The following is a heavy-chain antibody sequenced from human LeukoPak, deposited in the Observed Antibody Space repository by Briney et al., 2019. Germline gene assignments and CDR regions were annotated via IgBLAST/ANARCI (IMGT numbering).Heavy chain of an antibody. J-gene: IGHJ6*02. CDR3: ARDSMVRGAYYYGMDV. D-gene: IGHD3-10*01. CDR2: INAGNGNT. V-gene: IGHV1-3*01. CDR1: GYTFTSYA. Sequence: ASVKVSCKASGYTFTSYAMHWVRQDPGQRLEWMGWINAGNGNTKYSQKFQGRVTITRDTSASTAYMELSSLRSEDTAVYYCARDSMVRGAYYYGMDVWGQGTTVTVSS.